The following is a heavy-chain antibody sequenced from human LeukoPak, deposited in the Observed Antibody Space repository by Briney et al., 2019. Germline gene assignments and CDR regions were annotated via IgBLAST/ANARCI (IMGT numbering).Heavy chain of an antibody. J-gene: IGHJ4*02. V-gene: IGHV1-2*02. CDR1: GYTFTGYY. CDR2: INPNSGGT. CDR3: ARVYHSSGFSVY. Sequence: GASVKVSCKASGYTFTGYYMHWVRQAPGQGLEWMGWINPNSGGTNYAQKFQGRVTMTRDTSISTAYMELSRLRSDEKAVYYCARVYHSSGFSVYWGQGTLVTVSS. D-gene: IGHD3-22*01.